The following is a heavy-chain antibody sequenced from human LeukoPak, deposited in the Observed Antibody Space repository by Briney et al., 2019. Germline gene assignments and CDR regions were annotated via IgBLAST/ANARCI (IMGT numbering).Heavy chain of an antibody. J-gene: IGHJ6*03. D-gene: IGHD5-18*01. V-gene: IGHV1-24*01. Sequence: ASVKVSCKVSGYTLTELSMHWVRQAPGKGLEWMGGFDPEDGETIYAQKFQGRVTITADKSTSTAYMELSSLISEDTAVYYCARGGRGLYSYGSPLPYYYYYMDVWGKGTTVTASS. CDR3: ARGGRGLYSYGSPLPYYYYYMDV. CDR1: GYTLTELS. CDR2: FDPEDGET.